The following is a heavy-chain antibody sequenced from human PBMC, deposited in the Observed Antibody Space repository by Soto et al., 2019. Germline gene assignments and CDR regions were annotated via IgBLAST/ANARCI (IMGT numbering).Heavy chain of an antibody. D-gene: IGHD5-18*01. CDR1: SGSISSTIYS. J-gene: IGHJ4*02. CDR3: AREGYNFGPFDY. V-gene: IGHV4-39*02. Sequence: SETLSLTCTVSSGSISSTIYSWDWIRQPPGKGLEWIGSIFYSGSTYYNLSLKSRVTISVDTSKNQFSLTLTSVTAADTAVYYCAREGYNFGPFDYWGQGALVTVSS. CDR2: IFYSGST.